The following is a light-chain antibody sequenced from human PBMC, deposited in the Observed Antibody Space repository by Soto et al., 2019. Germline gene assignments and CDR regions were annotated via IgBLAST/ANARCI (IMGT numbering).Light chain of an antibody. CDR1: SSDVGGYKY. Sequence: QSALTQPASVSGSPGQTITISCTGTSSDVGGYKYVSWYQQHPGKAPKLMIYAVSNRPAGVSNRFSGSKSGNTASLTISGLQAEDEADYYCSSYTSRSTHVVFGGGTKLTVL. CDR3: SSYTSRSTHVV. V-gene: IGLV2-14*01. J-gene: IGLJ2*01. CDR2: AVS.